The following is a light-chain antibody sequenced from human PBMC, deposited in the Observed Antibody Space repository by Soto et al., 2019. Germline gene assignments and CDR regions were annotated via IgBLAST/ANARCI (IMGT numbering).Light chain of an antibody. CDR2: GAS. CDR1: QSVSSN. Sequence: EIAMTQSPATLSVSPGERATLSCRASQSVSSNLAWYQQKPGQAPRLLIYGASTRATGIPARFSGSGSGTEFTLTISSLQSEDCAVSYCQHYNNWPPWTVGQGTKVEIK. CDR3: QHYNNWPPWT. V-gene: IGKV3-15*01. J-gene: IGKJ1*01.